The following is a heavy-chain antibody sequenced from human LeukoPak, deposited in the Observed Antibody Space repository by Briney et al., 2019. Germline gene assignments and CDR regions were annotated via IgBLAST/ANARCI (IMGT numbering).Heavy chain of an antibody. CDR1: GYPFSSCG. J-gene: IGHJ4*02. V-gene: IGHV1-18*01. D-gene: IGHD3-22*01. CDR3: ARGSSKDDTSGYYYVDGSDGPDY. CDR2: ISGYNGDT. Sequence: ASVKVSCKTFGYPFSSCGINWVRQAPGQGLEWMGWISGYNGDTSYAQKFQGRVTMTRDMSTSTVYMELSSLRSEDTAVYYCARGSSKDDTSGYYYVDGSDGPDYWGQGTLVTVSS.